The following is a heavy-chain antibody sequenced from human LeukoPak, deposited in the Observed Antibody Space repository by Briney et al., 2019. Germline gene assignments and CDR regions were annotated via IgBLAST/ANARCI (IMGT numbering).Heavy chain of an antibody. D-gene: IGHD3-16*01. CDR3: ARDLGDYYYYYMDV. CDR1: GFTFSDYY. V-gene: IGHV3-11*04. CDR2: ISSSGSTI. J-gene: IGHJ6*03. Sequence: PGGSLRLSCAASGFTFSDYYMSWIRQAPGTGLEWVSYISSSGSTIYYADSVKGRFTISRDNAKNSLYLQMNSLRAEDTAVYYCARDLGDYYYYYMDVWGKGTTVTVSS.